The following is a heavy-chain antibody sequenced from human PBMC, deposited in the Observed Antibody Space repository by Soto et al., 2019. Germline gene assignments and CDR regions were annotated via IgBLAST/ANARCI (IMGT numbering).Heavy chain of an antibody. CDR3: ARDGDASTGYGKDY. Sequence: QVQLVESGGGVVQPGRSLRLSCAASGFTFRNYGMHWVRQAPGKGLEWVAFLWFDGSKNYYAESVRGRFSISRDNSQNTLYLQMNRLTAEDTAVYYCARDGDASTGYGKDYWGQGTLVTVSP. CDR2: LWFDGSKN. J-gene: IGHJ4*02. D-gene: IGHD3-16*01. V-gene: IGHV3-33*01. CDR1: GFTFRNYG.